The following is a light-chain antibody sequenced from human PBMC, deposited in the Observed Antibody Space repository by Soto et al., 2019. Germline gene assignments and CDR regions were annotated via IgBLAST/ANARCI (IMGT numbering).Light chain of an antibody. V-gene: IGKV1-33*01. Sequence: DILMTQSPSSLSASVGDRVTITCQASQDIANYLNWYQQKPGKAPKLLIHDASNLNTGVPSRFSGSASGTDFTFTISSLQHEDIAKYYCQQYDKLPYTFGQGTKLEIK. CDR1: QDIANY. CDR3: QQYDKLPYT. CDR2: DAS. J-gene: IGKJ2*01.